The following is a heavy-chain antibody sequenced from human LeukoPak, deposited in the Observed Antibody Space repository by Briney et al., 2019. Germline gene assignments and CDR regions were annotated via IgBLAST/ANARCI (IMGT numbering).Heavy chain of an antibody. V-gene: IGHV4-61*08. CDR2: IYYSGST. Sequence: SETLSLTCTVSGGSISSGGYYWSWIRQHPGKGLEWIGYIYYSGSTNYNPSLKSRVTISVDTSKNQFSLKLSSVTAADTAVYYCARGGIAVAGKSQYNWFDPWGQGTLVTVSS. D-gene: IGHD6-19*01. J-gene: IGHJ5*02. CDR3: ARGGIAVAGKSQYNWFDP. CDR1: GGSISSGGYY.